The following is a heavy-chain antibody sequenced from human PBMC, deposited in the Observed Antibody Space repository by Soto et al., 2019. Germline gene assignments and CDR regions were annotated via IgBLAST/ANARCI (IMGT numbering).Heavy chain of an antibody. Sequence: EVQLVESGGGLVKPGGSLRLSCAASGFTFTTYDMNWVRQAPGKGLEWVSSITTTSRYIYYADSVRGRFTISKDNSKNPLFLQMASLSSEVTGVIYGVRSGAATMLRLSCFEPLGKGTLVTVSS. CDR3: VRSGAATMLRLSCFEP. CDR2: ITTTSRYI. CDR1: GFTFTTYD. V-gene: IGHV3-21*01. J-gene: IGHJ5*02. D-gene: IGHD3-10*02.